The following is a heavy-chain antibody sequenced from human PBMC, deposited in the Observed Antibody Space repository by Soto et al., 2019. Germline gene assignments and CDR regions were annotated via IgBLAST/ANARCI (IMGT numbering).Heavy chain of an antibody. CDR2: IIPIFGTA. CDR1: GGTFSSYA. D-gene: IGHD6-19*01. V-gene: IGHV1-69*13. CDR3: VRYGTGWYVRNWFDP. J-gene: IGHJ5*02. Sequence: SVKVSCKASGGTFSSYAISWVRQAPGQGLEWMGGIIPIFGTANYAQKFQGRVTITADESTSTAYMELSSLRSEDTAVYYCVRYGTGWYVRNWFDPWGQGTLVTVSS.